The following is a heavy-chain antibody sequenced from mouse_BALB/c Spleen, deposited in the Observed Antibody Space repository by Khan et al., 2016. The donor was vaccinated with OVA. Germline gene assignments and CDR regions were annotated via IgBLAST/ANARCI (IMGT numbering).Heavy chain of an antibody. CDR1: GYTFTYYG. Sequence: QIQLVQSGPELKKPGETVKISCKASGYTFTYYGMNWVKQAPGKGLKWMGWINTHTGEPTYADDFKGRFAFSLETSASTAYLQINNLKNEDMATXFCARWRDYDWYFDVWGAGTTVTVSS. CDR3: ARWRDYDWYFDV. D-gene: IGHD2-4*01. CDR2: INTHTGEP. J-gene: IGHJ1*01. V-gene: IGHV9-1*02.